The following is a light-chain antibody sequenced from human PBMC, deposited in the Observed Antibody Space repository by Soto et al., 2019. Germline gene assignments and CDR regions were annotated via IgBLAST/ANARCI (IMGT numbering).Light chain of an antibody. CDR2: GAS. J-gene: IGKJ3*01. CDR1: QSVSSSY. Sequence: EIVLTRSPGTLSLSPGERATLSCRASQSVSSSYLAWYQQKPGQAPRLLIYGASSRATGIPDRFSGSGSGTYFTLTISRLEPEDFAVYYCQQYGSSPPLFTFGPGTKVDIK. CDR3: QQYGSSPPLFT. V-gene: IGKV3-20*01.